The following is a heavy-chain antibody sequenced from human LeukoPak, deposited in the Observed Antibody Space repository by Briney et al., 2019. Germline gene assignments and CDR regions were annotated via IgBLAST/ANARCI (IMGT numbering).Heavy chain of an antibody. V-gene: IGHV3-21*01. Sequence: NPGGSLRLSCAASGFTFSSYSMNWVRQAPGKGLEWVSSISSSSTDIYYADSMKGRFTISRANAKKSLYLQMYRLRAEDAAVYYGARDRGAPAVALISCAYYGRDVWGQGTTVTVSS. CDR3: ARDRGAPAVALISCAYYGRDV. J-gene: IGHJ6*02. D-gene: IGHD6-19*01. CDR1: GFTFSSYS. CDR2: ISSSSTDI.